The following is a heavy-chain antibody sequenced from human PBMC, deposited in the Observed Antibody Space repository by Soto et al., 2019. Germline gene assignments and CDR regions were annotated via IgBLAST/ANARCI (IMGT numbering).Heavy chain of an antibody. Sequence: SETLSLTCTVSGSSISSGSYWWFIRQPPGKGPEWIASIYHGGTTFYNPSLKCRITISVDTSNNQFSLKLTSVTAADTAVYYCARVHVMVVAGSTFDYWGHGTLVTVSS. CDR3: ARVHVMVVAGSTFDY. V-gene: IGHV4-38-2*02. D-gene: IGHD6-19*01. CDR2: IYHGGTT. J-gene: IGHJ4*01. CDR1: GSSISSGSY.